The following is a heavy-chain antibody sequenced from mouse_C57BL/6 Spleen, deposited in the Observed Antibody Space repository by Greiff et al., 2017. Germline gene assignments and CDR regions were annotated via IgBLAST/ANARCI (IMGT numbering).Heavy chain of an antibody. CDR2: INPNNGGT. V-gene: IGHV1-18*01. CDR1: GYTFTDYN. J-gene: IGHJ2*01. Sequence: DVQLVESGPELVKPGASVKIPCKASGYTFTDYNMDWVKQSHGKSLEWIGDINPNNGGTIYNQKFKGKATLTVDKSSSTAYMELRSLTSEDTAVYYCARKTYYSNLDYWGQGTTLTVSS. CDR3: ARKTYYSNLDY. D-gene: IGHD2-5*01.